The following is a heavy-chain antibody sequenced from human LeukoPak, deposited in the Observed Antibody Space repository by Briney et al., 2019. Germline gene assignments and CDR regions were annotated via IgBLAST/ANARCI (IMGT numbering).Heavy chain of an antibody. V-gene: IGHV4-38-2*02. CDR1: GYSITRGYF. D-gene: IGHD6-19*01. J-gene: IGHJ5*02. CDR3: ARGYSSGWSGWFDP. CDR2: MFHSGST. Sequence: SETLSLTCTVSGYSITRGYFWGWIRQSPGKGLEWIASMFHSGSTYYNPSLKSRVTMSVDTSKNQFSLRLSSVTAADTAVYYCARGYSSGWSGWFDPWGQGTLVTVSS.